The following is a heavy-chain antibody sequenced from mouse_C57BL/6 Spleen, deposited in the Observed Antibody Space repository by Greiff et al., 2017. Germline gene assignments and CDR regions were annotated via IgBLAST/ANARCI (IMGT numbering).Heavy chain of an antibody. CDR1: GYTFTDYY. D-gene: IGHD1-1*01. CDR3: ARLPFYGSPFDY. CDR2: INPNNGGT. J-gene: IGHJ2*01. Sequence: VQLKQSGPELVKPGASVKISCKASGYTFTDYYMNWVKQSHGKSLEWIGDINPNNGGTSYNQKFKGKATLTVDKSSSTAYMELRSLTSEDSAVYYCARLPFYGSPFDYWGQGTTLTVSS. V-gene: IGHV1-26*01.